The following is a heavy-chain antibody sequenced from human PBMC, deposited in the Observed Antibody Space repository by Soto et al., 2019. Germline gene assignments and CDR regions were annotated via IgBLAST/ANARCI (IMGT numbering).Heavy chain of an antibody. D-gene: IGHD3-10*01. V-gene: IGHV1-18*01. J-gene: IGHJ5*02. CDR1: VDTFTNFC. CDR2: IATYNSNK. Sequence: HLVQSGPEVKKPGASVTVSCKTSVDTFTNFCLSWVRQAPGQGLEWMGGIATYNSNKNYAQKFQVRLTLTTDPSTSTGYMELKSLEYDDTAVYYCARVLRGVVNWFDPWGQGTLVTVSS. CDR3: ARVLRGVVNWFDP.